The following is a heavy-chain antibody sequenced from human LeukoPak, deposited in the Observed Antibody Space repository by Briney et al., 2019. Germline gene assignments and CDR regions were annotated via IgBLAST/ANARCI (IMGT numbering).Heavy chain of an antibody. Sequence: PAGSLSLSCAASGFTISSYWMSWLRQAPGKGLEWVANIKQDESEKYYVDPVKGRFTISRDNAKNSLYLQMNSLRAEDTAVYYCARLIVVVITTRPYGMDVWGQGTTVTVSS. D-gene: IGHD3-22*01. J-gene: IGHJ6*02. V-gene: IGHV3-7*01. CDR1: GFTISSYW. CDR3: ARLIVVVITTRPYGMDV. CDR2: IKQDESEK.